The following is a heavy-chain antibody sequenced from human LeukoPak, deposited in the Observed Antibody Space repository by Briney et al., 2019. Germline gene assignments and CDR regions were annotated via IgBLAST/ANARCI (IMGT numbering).Heavy chain of an antibody. Sequence: SETPSLTCTVSGGSISSGDYYWNWIRQAPGKVLGLVGYISYSGSINYNPSLKSRVTISVDTTKNQFSLKLSSVTAADTAVYYCARGMYCSSISCYGSYFDYWGQGTLVTVSS. D-gene: IGHD2-2*01. J-gene: IGHJ4*02. CDR3: ARGMYCSSISCYGSYFDY. CDR1: GGSISSGDYY. V-gene: IGHV4-30-4*01. CDR2: ISYSGSI.